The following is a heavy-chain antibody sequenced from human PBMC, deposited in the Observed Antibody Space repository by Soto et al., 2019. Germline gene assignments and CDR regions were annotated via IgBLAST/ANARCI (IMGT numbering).Heavy chain of an antibody. CDR2: ISHGGSI. CDR1: GGSFSGYY. CDR3: ARENFDVVKHFYPLKWLDP. J-gene: IGHJ5*02. D-gene: IGHD2-15*01. V-gene: IGHV4-34*01. Sequence: SETLSLTCAVYGGSFSGYYWSWIRQPPGKGLEWIGEISHGGSINHIPSLKSRVDISIDKSKNQFSLKLMSVTAADTAIYYCARENFDVVKHFYPLKWLDPCGQGLLVTVYS.